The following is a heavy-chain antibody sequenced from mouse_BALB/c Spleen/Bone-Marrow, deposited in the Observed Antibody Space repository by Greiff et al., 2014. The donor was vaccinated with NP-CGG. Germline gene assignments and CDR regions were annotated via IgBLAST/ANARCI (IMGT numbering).Heavy chain of an antibody. CDR3: AREGVYYGNPYWYFDV. Sequence: LVESGGGLVQPGGSLRLSCATSGFTFTDYYMSWVRQPPGKALGWLGFIRNKANGYTTEYSASVKGRFTISRDNSQSILYLQMNTLRAEDSATYYCAREGVYYGNPYWYFDVWGAGTTVTVSS. J-gene: IGHJ1*01. V-gene: IGHV7-3*02. CDR1: GFTFTDYY. D-gene: IGHD2-1*01. CDR2: IRNKANGYTT.